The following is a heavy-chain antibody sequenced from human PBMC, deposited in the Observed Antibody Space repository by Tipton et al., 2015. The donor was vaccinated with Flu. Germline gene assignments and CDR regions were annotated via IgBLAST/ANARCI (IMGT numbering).Heavy chain of an antibody. CDR2: IFHTGST. D-gene: IGHD3-10*01. CDR1: GYSISSGFL. V-gene: IGHV4-38-2*02. CDR3: ARDRGSGSYTFDI. J-gene: IGHJ3*02. Sequence: TLSLTCAVSGYSISSGFLWGWIRQPPGKGLEWIGKIFHTGSTYYNPSLKSRVTMSVDTSKNHFSLNLRSVTAADTAVYYCARDRGSGSYTFDIWGQGTMVTVSS.